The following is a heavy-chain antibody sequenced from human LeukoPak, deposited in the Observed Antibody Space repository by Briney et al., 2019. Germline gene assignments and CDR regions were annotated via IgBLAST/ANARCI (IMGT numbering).Heavy chain of an antibody. J-gene: IGHJ3*02. CDR2: ISYDGSNK. D-gene: IGHD6-13*01. CDR3: ARAVQYSSSWYGSRRTHGVNGAFDI. Sequence: GGSLRLSCAASGFTFSSYAMHWVRQAPGKGLEWVAVISYDGSNKYYADSVKGRFTISRDNSKNTLYLQMNSLRAEDTAVYYCARAVQYSSSWYGSRRTHGVNGAFDIWGQGTMVTVSS. V-gene: IGHV3-30-3*01. CDR1: GFTFSSYA.